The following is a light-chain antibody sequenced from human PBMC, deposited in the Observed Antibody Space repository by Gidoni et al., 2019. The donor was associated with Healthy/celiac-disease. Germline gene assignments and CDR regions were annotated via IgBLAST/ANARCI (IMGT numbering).Light chain of an antibody. CDR3: SSYAGSQLV. Sequence: QSALTQPPSASGSPGQSVTIPCTGTSSDVGGYNYVSWYQQHPGKAPKLMIYEVSKRPSGVPDRFSGSKSGNTASLTVSGLQAEDEADYYCSSYAGSQLVFGGGTKLTVL. CDR1: SSDVGGYNY. CDR2: EVS. V-gene: IGLV2-8*01. J-gene: IGLJ2*01.